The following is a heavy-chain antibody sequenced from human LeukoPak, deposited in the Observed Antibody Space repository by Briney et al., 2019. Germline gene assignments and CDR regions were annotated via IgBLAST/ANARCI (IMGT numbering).Heavy chain of an antibody. CDR3: AGQAAGYCSSTSCYRAHNWFDP. Sequence: SETLSLTCTVSGGSISSYYWGWIRQPPGKGLEWIGYIHYSGSTNYNPSLKSRVTISVDTSKNQFSLKLSSVTAADTAVYYCAGQAAGYCSSTSCYRAHNWFDPWGQGTLVTVSS. CDR2: IHYSGST. CDR1: GGSISSYY. D-gene: IGHD2-2*01. J-gene: IGHJ5*02. V-gene: IGHV4-59*08.